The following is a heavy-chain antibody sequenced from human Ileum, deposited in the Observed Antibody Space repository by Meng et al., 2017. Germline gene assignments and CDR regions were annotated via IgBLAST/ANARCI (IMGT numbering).Heavy chain of an antibody. CDR1: GYSFTTYW. Sequence: ASVKVSCKASGYSFTTYWLHWVRQAPGQGLEWMGYINPNSGDTNYAQKFQGRVTMTRDTSISTAYMELSNLRSDDTAVYYCARGAVLGTSRCLDSWGQGTLVTVSS. J-gene: IGHJ4*02. CDR2: INPNSGDT. D-gene: IGHD2-8*02. CDR3: ARGAVLGTSRCLDS. V-gene: IGHV1-2*02.